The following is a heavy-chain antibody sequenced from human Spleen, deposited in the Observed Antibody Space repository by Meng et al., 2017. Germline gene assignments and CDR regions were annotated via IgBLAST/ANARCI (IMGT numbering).Heavy chain of an antibody. Sequence: ASVKVSCKASGYTFPDYWLHWVRRAPGQGLEWMGRINPKSGDTNYAQRFQGRVTMTGDTSISTAYMELSGLRYDDTAMYYCARDEDISAAGKLFGDYWGQGTLVTVSS. D-gene: IGHD6-13*01. J-gene: IGHJ4*02. CDR3: ARDEDISAAGKLFGDY. V-gene: IGHV1-2*06. CDR1: GYTFPDYW. CDR2: INPKSGDT.